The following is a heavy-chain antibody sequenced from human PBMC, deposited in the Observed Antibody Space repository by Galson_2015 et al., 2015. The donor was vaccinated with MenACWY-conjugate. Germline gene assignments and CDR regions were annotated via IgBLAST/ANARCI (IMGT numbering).Heavy chain of an antibody. CDR3: ATERSVASAPLAFDI. J-gene: IGHJ3*02. Sequence: SVMVPCKVSGYTLTELSMHWGRQAPGKGLEWKGGFDSEIGDTIYAQKFQGRVTMTEDTSTDTASMELGSLGSEDTAVYYCATERSVASAPLAFDIWGQGTMVTVSS. CDR2: FDSEIGDT. D-gene: IGHD6-13*01. V-gene: IGHV1-24*01. CDR1: GYTLTELS.